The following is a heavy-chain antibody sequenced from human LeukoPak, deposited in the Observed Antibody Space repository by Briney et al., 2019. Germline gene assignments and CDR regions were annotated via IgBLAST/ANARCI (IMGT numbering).Heavy chain of an antibody. V-gene: IGHV3-23*01. J-gene: IGHJ4*02. CDR3: AKTPDYGGNPYFDY. CDR2: ISGSGGST. Sequence: GGSLRLSCAASGFTFSSYAMSWVRQAPGKGLEWVSAISGSGGSTYYADSVKGRFTISRDNSKNTLYLQMNSPRAEDTAVYYCAKTPDYGGNPYFDYWGQGTLVTVSS. CDR1: GFTFSSYA. D-gene: IGHD4-23*01.